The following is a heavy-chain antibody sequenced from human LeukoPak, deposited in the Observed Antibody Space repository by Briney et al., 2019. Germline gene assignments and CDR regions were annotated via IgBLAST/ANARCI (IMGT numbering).Heavy chain of an antibody. D-gene: IGHD4-17*01. CDR2: LWHDGTNT. CDR3: ARDDYGDSFDP. J-gene: IGHJ5*02. CDR1: GFTLSNYG. V-gene: IGHV3-33*01. Sequence: PGGSLRLSCEASGFTLSNYGMHWVRQAPGKGLEWVAVLWHDGTNTDYADSVKGRFTISRDNPKNTLYLQMNSLRAEDTAVYYCARDDYGDSFDPWGQGTLVTVSS.